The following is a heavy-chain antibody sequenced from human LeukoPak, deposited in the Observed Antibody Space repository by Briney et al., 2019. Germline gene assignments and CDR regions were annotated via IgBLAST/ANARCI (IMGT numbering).Heavy chain of an antibody. CDR1: GFTFSAYA. CDR3: ARAAPGTGNFDY. J-gene: IGHJ4*02. Sequence: GGSLRLSCTASGFTFSAYAMNWVRQAPGKGLEWVASIISRGSSAYYADSVKGRFTISRDNSKNTLYLQMNSLRAADTAVYYCARAAPGTGNFDYWGQGTLVTVSS. V-gene: IGHV3-23*01. CDR2: IISRGSSA. D-gene: IGHD6-13*01.